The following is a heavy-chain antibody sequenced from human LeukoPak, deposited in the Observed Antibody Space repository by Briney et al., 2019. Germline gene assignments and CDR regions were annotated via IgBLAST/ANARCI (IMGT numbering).Heavy chain of an antibody. D-gene: IGHD4/OR15-4a*01. J-gene: IGHJ4*02. CDR2: IRYDGSNK. V-gene: IGHV3-33*08. CDR3: ARRAGAYSHPYDY. CDR1: GFTVSSNY. Sequence: GGSLRLTCTASGFTVSSNYMTWVRQAPGKGLEWVAFIRYDGSNKYYADSVKGRFTISRDNSKNTLYLQMNSLRAEDTAVYYCARRAGAYSHPYDYWGQGTLVTVSS.